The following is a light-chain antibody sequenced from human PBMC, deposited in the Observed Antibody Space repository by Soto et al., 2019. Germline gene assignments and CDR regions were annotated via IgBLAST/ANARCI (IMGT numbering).Light chain of an antibody. V-gene: IGLV2-23*03. Sequence: QSALTQPASVSGSPGQSITISCPGTSSDVGSYNLVSWYQQHPGKAPKLMIYEGSKRPSGVSNRFSGSKSGNTASLTISGLQAEDEADYYCCSYAGSYTFVVFGGGTQLTVL. J-gene: IGLJ3*02. CDR1: SSDVGSYNL. CDR3: CSYAGSYTFVV. CDR2: EGS.